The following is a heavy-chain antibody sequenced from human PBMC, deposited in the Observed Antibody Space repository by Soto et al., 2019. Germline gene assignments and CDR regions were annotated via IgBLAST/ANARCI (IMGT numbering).Heavy chain of an antibody. Sequence: QVQLQQWGAGLLKPSETLSLTCAVYGGSFSGYYWSWIRQPPGKGLEWIGEINHSGSTNYNPSLKSRVTISVDTSTNQFSLQLSSVTAADTAVYYCATTSEHDSTVDWFDPWGQGTLVTVSS. CDR3: ATTSEHDSTVDWFDP. CDR1: GGSFSGYY. CDR2: INHSGST. D-gene: IGHD4-17*01. J-gene: IGHJ5*02. V-gene: IGHV4-34*01.